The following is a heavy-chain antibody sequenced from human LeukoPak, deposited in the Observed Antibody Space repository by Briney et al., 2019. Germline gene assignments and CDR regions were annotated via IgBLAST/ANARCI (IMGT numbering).Heavy chain of an antibody. Sequence: GGSLRLSCAASGFTFSSYSMSWVRQAPGKGLEWVSSISSSSSYIYYADSVKGRFTISRDNAKNSLYLQMNSLRAEDTAVYYCARDPADCSSTSCFTNPILDYWGQGTLVSVSS. CDR1: GFTFSSYS. V-gene: IGHV3-21*01. CDR2: ISSSSSYI. CDR3: ARDPADCSSTSCFTNPILDY. D-gene: IGHD2-2*01. J-gene: IGHJ4*02.